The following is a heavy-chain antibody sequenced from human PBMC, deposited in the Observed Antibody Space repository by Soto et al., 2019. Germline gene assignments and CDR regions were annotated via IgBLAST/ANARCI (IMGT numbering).Heavy chain of an antibody. D-gene: IGHD2-21*01. J-gene: IGHJ5*01. CDR3: GRVVEGATRHTDPDS. CDR2: VYHNGGA. CDR1: GVSIHNSHSF. V-gene: IGHV4-39*01. Sequence: SETLSLTCTVSGVSIHNSHSFWAWIRQPPGKGLQFIASVYHNGGAHYNSSLKSRVTISVDTAINQVSLRMRSLTAADTAFYYCGRVVEGATRHTDPDSWGQGILVT.